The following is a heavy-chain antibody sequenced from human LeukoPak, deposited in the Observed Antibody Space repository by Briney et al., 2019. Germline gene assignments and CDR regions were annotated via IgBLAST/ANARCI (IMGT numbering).Heavy chain of an antibody. CDR3: ARVKAAHCSSTSCLSPYYGMDV. CDR1: GYTFIGYY. CDR2: INPNSGGT. Sequence: AAVKVSCKASGYTFIGYYMHWVGQAPGQGLEGMGWINPNSGGTNYAQKFQGRVTMTRDTSISTAYMELSRLRSDDTAGYYCARVKAAHCSSTSCLSPYYGMDVWGQGTTVTVSS. J-gene: IGHJ6*02. V-gene: IGHV1-2*02. D-gene: IGHD2-2*01.